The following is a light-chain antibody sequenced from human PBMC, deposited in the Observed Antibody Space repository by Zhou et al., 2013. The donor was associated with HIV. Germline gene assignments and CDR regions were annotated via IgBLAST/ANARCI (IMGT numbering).Light chain of an antibody. V-gene: IGKV3-20*01. CDR3: QQSDTLYT. CDR1: QNLSSTY. J-gene: IGKJ2*01. CDR2: GAS. Sequence: EIVLTQSPGILSLSPGERATLSCRASQNLSSTYLSWFRQIPGQSPRLLIFGASNRATGIPDRFSGRGSGTDFALIINKLEPEDSAVYYCQQSDTLYTFGLGDQAGD.